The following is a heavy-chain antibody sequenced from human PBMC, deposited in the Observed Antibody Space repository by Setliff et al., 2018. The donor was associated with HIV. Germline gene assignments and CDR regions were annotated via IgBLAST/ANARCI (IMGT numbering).Heavy chain of an antibody. J-gene: IGHJ4*01. V-gene: IGHV4-34*01. CDR1: GESFSGYY. Sequence: KLPETLSLTCAVYGESFSGYYWSWIRQPAGKGLEWLGEINHSGRAKYNPSLKSRASISADTSKNQFSLRLTSVTAADTAVYYCARGAPYCNHGICHLFDYWGHGNLVTVSS. CDR2: INHSGRA. D-gene: IGHD2-8*01. CDR3: ARGAPYCNHGICHLFDY.